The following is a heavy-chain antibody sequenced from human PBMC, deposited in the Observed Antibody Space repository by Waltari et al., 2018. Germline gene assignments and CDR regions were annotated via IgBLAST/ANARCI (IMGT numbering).Heavy chain of an antibody. V-gene: IGHV5-51*01. CDR3: ARQDDGSPRFDD. J-gene: IGHJ4*02. CDR2: INPGDSDT. D-gene: IGHD3-16*01. Sequence: EVQLVQSGAEVKKPGESLKISCKGSGYSFTSYCIGGVRQMPGKGRQWMGIGREWMVIINPGDSDTRYSPSFNGHGTISADKSISTAYLQCSSSKASDTAMYYCARQDDGSPRFDDWGQGTLVTVSS. CDR1: GYSFTSYC.